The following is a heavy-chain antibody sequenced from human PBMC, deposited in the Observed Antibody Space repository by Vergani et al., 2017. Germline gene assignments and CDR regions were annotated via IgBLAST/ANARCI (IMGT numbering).Heavy chain of an antibody. D-gene: IGHD3-22*01. CDR1: GGTFSSYA. CDR2: IIPIFGTA. V-gene: IGHV1-69*01. Sequence: QVQLVRSGAEVKKPGSSVKVSCKASGGTFSSYAISWVRQAPGQVLEWRGVIIPIFGTANYAQKFQGRVTITADESTSTAYMELSSLRSEYTAVYYCARLIFYDSSGYLGYWGQGTLVTVSS. CDR3: ARLIFYDSSGYLGY. J-gene: IGHJ4*02.